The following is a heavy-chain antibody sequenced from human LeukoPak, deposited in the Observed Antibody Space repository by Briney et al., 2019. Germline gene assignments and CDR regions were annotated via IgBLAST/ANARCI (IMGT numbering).Heavy chain of an antibody. Sequence: GGSLRLSCAASGFTFSSYAMHWVRQAPGKGLEWVAVISYDGSDKYYADSVKGRFTISRDNSKNTLYLQMNSLRAEDTAVYYCARYSSSWPLGYGMDVWGQGTTVTVSS. D-gene: IGHD6-13*01. J-gene: IGHJ6*02. V-gene: IGHV3-30*04. CDR3: ARYSSSWPLGYGMDV. CDR2: ISYDGSDK. CDR1: GFTFSSYA.